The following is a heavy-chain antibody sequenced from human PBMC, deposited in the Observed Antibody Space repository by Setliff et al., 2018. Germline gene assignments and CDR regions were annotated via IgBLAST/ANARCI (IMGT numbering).Heavy chain of an antibody. Sequence: AGGSLRLSCAASGFTFSSYSMNWVRQAPGKGLEWVSSISSSSSYIYYADSVKGRFTISRDNAKNSLYLQMNSLRAEDTAVYYCARPDDYDSSGYYYYYYMDVWGKGTTVTVSS. V-gene: IGHV3-21*01. D-gene: IGHD3-22*01. CDR2: ISSSSSYI. CDR3: ARPDDYDSSGYYYYYYMDV. J-gene: IGHJ6*03. CDR1: GFTFSSYS.